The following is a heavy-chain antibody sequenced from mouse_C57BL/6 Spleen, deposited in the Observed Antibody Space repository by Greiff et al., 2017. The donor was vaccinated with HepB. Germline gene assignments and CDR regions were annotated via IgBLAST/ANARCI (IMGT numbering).Heavy chain of an antibody. J-gene: IGHJ2*01. V-gene: IGHV1-22*01. CDR2: INPNNGGT. CDR1: GYTFTDYN. Sequence: EVKLQESGPELVKPGASVKMSCKASGYTFTDYNMHWVKQSHGKSLEWIGYINPNNGGTSYNQKFKGKATLTVNKSSSTAYMELRSLTSEDSAVYYCAIFITTEDYWGQGTTLTVSS. CDR3: AIFITTEDY. D-gene: IGHD1-1*01.